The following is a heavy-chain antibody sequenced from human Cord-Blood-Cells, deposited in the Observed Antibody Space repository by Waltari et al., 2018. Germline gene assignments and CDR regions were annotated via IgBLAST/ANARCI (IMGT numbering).Heavy chain of an antibody. V-gene: IGHV3-53*01. Sequence: EVQLVESGGGLIQPGGSLRLSCSASGFTVSSNYMSWVRQAPGKGLEWVSVIYSGGSTYDADSVKGRFTSSRDNSKNTLYLQMNSLRAEDTAVYYCARAFSYSSSSVYFDYWGQGNLVTVSS. CDR2: IYSGGST. CDR1: GFTVSSNY. J-gene: IGHJ4*02. CDR3: ARAFSYSSSSVYFDY. D-gene: IGHD6-6*01.